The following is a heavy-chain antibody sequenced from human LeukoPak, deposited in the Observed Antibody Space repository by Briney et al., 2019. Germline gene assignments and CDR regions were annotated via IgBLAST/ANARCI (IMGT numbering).Heavy chain of an antibody. CDR1: GVTFSKNA. V-gene: IGHV3-23*01. CDR3: AKDPYGTRYFDY. CDR2: LSGSGADT. J-gene: IGHJ4*02. Sequence: GGSLRLSCAASGVTFSKNAMSWVRQAPGKGLEWVSSLSGSGADTYYADSVKGRFTISRDNAKNTAYLQMNSLRAEDTAVYYCAKDPYGTRYFDYWGQGTLVTAS. D-gene: IGHD2-2*01.